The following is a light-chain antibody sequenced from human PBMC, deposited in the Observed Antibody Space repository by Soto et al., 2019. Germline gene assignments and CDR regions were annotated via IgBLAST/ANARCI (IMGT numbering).Light chain of an antibody. J-gene: IGLJ2*01. CDR3: CSYAGSNFVV. CDR2: EGS. Sequence: QSALTQPASVSGSPGQSITISCTGTSSDVGSYNLVSWYQQHPGKAPKLMIYEGSKRPSGVSNRLSGSKSGNTASLTISGLQAEDEADYYCCSYAGSNFVVFGGGTKLTVL. CDR1: SSDVGSYNL. V-gene: IGLV2-23*01.